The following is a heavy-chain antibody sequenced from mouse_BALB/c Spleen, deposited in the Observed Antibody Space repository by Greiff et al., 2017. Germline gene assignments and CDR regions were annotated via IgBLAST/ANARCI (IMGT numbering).Heavy chain of an antibody. D-gene: IGHD1-1*01. Sequence: EVKLMESGGDLVKPGGSLKLSCAASGFTFSSYGMSWVRQTPDKRLEWVATISSGGSYTYYPDSVKGRFTISRDNAKNTLYLQMSSLKSEDTAMYYCANYYGSFYAMDYWGQGTSVTVSS. CDR1: GFTFSSYG. CDR2: ISSGGSYT. J-gene: IGHJ4*01. V-gene: IGHV5-6*01. CDR3: ANYYGSFYAMDY.